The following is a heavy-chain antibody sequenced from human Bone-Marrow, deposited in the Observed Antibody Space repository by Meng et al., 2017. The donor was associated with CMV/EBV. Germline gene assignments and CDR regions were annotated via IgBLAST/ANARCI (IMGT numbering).Heavy chain of an antibody. J-gene: IGHJ3*02. Sequence: GGSLRLSCAASGFTFSSYGMHWVRQAPGKGLEWVAFIRYDGSNKYYADSVKGRFTISRDNSKNTLYLQMNSLRAEDTAVYYCARDVKGGDRAFDIWGQGTMVTVSS. CDR3: ARDVKGGDRAFDI. D-gene: IGHD2-21*01. V-gene: IGHV3-30*02. CDR1: GFTFSSYG. CDR2: IRYDGSNK.